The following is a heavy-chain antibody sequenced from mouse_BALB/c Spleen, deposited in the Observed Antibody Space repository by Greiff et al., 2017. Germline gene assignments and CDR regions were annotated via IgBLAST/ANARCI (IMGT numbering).Heavy chain of an antibody. Sequence: EVMLVESGGGLVQPGGSLRLSCATSGFTFTDYYMSWVRQPPGKALEWLGFIRNKANGYTTEYSASVKGRFTISRDNSQSILYLQMNTLRAEDSATYYCARKGTVGDYWYFDVWGAGTTVTVSS. D-gene: IGHD1-1*01. CDR1: GFTFTDYY. J-gene: IGHJ1*01. CDR3: ARKGTVGDYWYFDV. V-gene: IGHV7-3*02. CDR2: IRNKANGYTT.